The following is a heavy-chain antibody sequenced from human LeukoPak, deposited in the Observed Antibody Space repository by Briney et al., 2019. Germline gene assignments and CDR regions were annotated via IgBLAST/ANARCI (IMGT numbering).Heavy chain of an antibody. CDR1: GYNFTKHW. J-gene: IGHJ4*02. CDR3: AKGAYSGRYYDYFDF. D-gene: IGHD1-26*01. V-gene: IGHV5-51*01. Sequence: GEPLKISCKASGYNFTKHWIGWVRQMPGKGLEWMGIIYPGDSDTRYSPSFKGQVTISVDKSITTAYLQWPSLKASDTAMYFCAKGAYSGRYYDYFDFWGQGTLVTVSS. CDR2: IYPGDSDT.